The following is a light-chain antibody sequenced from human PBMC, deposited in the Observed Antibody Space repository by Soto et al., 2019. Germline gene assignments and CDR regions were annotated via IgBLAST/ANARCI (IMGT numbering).Light chain of an antibody. CDR2: EAS. V-gene: IGKV1-5*01. CDR1: QSISRS. Sequence: DIQMAQSPSTLSASVGDRVTITCRASQSISRSLAWYQQKPGKAPNLLIYEASSLESGVPSRFSGSGFGTEFTLTISGLQPDDFATYYCQQYQSYFLTFGPGTKVDIK. J-gene: IGKJ3*01. CDR3: QQYQSYFLT.